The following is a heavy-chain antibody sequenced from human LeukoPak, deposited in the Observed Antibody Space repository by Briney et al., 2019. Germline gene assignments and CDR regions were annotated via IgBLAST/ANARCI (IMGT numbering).Heavy chain of an antibody. CDR1: GGSISSSGSS. V-gene: IGHV4-39*01. D-gene: IGHD6-19*01. J-gene: IGHJ4*02. CDR3: ARQAKAVVQYIDFDF. CDR2: IYYTGST. Sequence: SETLSLTCTVSGGSISSSGSSWGWIRQPPGKGLEWIGTIYYTGSTYYNPSLKSRVTISVDTSKNQFSLNLSSMTATDTAVYYCARQAKAVVQYIDFDFWGQGTPVTVSS.